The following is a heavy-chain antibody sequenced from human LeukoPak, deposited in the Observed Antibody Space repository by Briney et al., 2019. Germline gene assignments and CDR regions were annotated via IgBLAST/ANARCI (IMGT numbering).Heavy chain of an antibody. CDR1: GFSFDNYA. CDR2: ISWKSAAI. CDR3: AKSIAVALLSALDA. Sequence: GGSLRLSCVASGFSFDNYAMHWVRQVPGKGLEWVASISWKSAAIDYADSVKGRFTISRDNAKNSLYLQMDSLRTDDTAFYYCAKSIAVALLSALDAWGQGTLVTVSS. D-gene: IGHD6-19*01. J-gene: IGHJ5*02. V-gene: IGHV3-9*01.